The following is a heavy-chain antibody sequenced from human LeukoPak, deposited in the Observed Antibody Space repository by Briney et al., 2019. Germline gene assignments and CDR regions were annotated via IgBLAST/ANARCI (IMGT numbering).Heavy chain of an antibody. CDR2: ICPGDSDT. J-gene: IGHJ5*02. Sequence: GESLKISCEASGYSFTTYWIGWVRQMPGKGLEWMGIICPGDSDTRYSPSFQGQVTISADKSTRTAYLKWSSLKAADTAMYYCAKSHGGGATHPWGQGTLVTVST. D-gene: IGHD1-26*01. CDR3: AKSHGGGATHP. CDR1: GYSFTTYW. V-gene: IGHV5-51*01.